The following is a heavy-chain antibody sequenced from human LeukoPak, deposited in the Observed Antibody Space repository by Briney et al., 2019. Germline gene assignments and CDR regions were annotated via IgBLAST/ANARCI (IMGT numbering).Heavy chain of an antibody. CDR3: ASLYSGSYKGDDY. J-gene: IGHJ4*02. V-gene: IGHV4-59*01. Sequence: SETLSLTCTVSGGSISGYYWSWIRQPPGKGLEWIGYIYYSGSTNYNPSLKSRVTISVDTSKNQFSLKLSSVTAADTAVYYCASLYSGSYKGDDYWGQGTLVTVSS. D-gene: IGHD1-26*01. CDR2: IYYSGST. CDR1: GGSISGYY.